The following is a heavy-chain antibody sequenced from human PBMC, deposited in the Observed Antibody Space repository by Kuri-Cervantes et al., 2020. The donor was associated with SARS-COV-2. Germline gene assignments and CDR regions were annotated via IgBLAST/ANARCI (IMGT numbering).Heavy chain of an antibody. CDR2: ISGSGVGT. CDR1: GFTFSSFA. Sequence: GESLKISCEASGFTFSSFAMSWVRQAPGKGLEWVSSISGSGVGTYYADSVKGRFTISRDNSKNTLYLQMNSLRAEDSALYYCAKVGLSFDYWGQGTMVTVSS. V-gene: IGHV3-23*01. D-gene: IGHD2/OR15-2a*01. CDR3: AKVGLSFDY. J-gene: IGHJ4*03.